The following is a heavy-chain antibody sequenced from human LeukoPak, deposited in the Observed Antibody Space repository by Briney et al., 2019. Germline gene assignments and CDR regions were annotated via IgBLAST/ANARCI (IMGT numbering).Heavy chain of an antibody. CDR2: ISSSSSYI. CDR1: GFTFSSYS. Sequence: GGSLRLSCAASGFTFSSYSMNWVRQAPGKGLEWVSSISSSSSYIYYADSVKGRFTISRDNSKNTLYLQMNSLRAEDTAVYYCARGRAGIAAAFMDVWGQGTTVTVSS. V-gene: IGHV3-21*01. J-gene: IGHJ6*02. D-gene: IGHD6-13*01. CDR3: ARGRAGIAAAFMDV.